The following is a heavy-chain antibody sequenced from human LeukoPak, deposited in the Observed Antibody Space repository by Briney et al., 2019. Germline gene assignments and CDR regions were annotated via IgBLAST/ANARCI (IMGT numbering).Heavy chain of an antibody. CDR1: GFTFSSYA. V-gene: IGHV3-23*01. D-gene: IGHD6-19*01. Sequence: GGSLRLSCAASGFTFSSYAMSWVRQAPGKGLEWVSAISGSGGSTYYADSVKGRFTISRDNSKNTLYLQMNSLRAEDTAVYYCAKSASGWYISHYYYYMDVWGKGTTVTVSS. CDR2: ISGSGGST. CDR3: AKSASGWYISHYYYYMDV. J-gene: IGHJ6*03.